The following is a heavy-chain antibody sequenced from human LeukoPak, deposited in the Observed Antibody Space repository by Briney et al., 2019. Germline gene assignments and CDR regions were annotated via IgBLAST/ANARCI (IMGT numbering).Heavy chain of an antibody. D-gene: IGHD3-3*01. CDR1: GFTFSSYW. Sequence: GGSLRLSCAASGFTFSSYWMSWVRQAPGKGLEWVGRIKSKTDGGTTDYAAPVKGRFTISRDDSKNTLYLQMNSLKTEDTAVYYCTLFWSGYYRVSRPSTRNDYWGQGTLVTVSS. V-gene: IGHV3-15*01. J-gene: IGHJ4*02. CDR3: TLFWSGYYRVSRPSTRNDY. CDR2: IKSKTDGGTT.